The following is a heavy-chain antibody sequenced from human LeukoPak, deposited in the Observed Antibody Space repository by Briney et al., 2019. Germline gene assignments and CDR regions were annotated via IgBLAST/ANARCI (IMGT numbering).Heavy chain of an antibody. CDR3: ARAPPSGTFDY. CDR1: GYSISSGYY. V-gene: IGHV4-38-2*02. CDR2: IYHSGST. Sequence: SETLSLTCTVSGYSISSGYYWGWIRQPPGKGLEWIGSIYHSGSTYYNPSLKSRVTISVDTSKNQFSLKLSSVTAADTAVYYCARAPPSGTFDYWGQGTLVTVSS. D-gene: IGHD1-14*01. J-gene: IGHJ4*02.